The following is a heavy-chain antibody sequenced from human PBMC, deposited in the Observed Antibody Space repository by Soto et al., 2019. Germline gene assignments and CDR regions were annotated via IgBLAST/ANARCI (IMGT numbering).Heavy chain of an antibody. J-gene: IGHJ6*02. CDR3: ASGGRGAMVSSYYYYGMDV. CDR2: ISAYNGNT. D-gene: IGHD5-18*01. Sequence: QVQLVQSGAEVKKPGASVKVSCKASGYTFTSYGISWVRQAPGQVLEWMGWISAYNGNTNYAQKLQGRVTMTTDTAASTAYMELRSLRSDDTAVYYCASGGRGAMVSSYYYYGMDVWGQGTTVTVSS. V-gene: IGHV1-18*01. CDR1: GYTFTSYG.